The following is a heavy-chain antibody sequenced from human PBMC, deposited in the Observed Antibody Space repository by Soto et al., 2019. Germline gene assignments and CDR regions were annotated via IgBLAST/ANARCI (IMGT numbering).Heavy chain of an antibody. Sequence: ASVKVSCKASGYTFINYPIGWVRLAPGQGLEWVGWISSYTGYKNYAQKFQDRVTMTTDTSTSTAYMELRSLRSDDTAVYYCARPLGGSVDFWFDPWGQGTLVTVSS. CDR3: ARPLGGSVDFWFDP. V-gene: IGHV1-18*04. CDR2: ISSYTGYK. J-gene: IGHJ5*02. CDR1: GYTFINYP. D-gene: IGHD3-3*01.